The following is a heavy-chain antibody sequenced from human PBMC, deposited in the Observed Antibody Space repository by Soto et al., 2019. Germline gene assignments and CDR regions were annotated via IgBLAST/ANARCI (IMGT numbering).Heavy chain of an antibody. CDR1: GYTFTSYA. V-gene: IGHV1-3*01. Sequence: ASVKVSFKASGYTFTSYAMHWVRQAPGQRLEWMGWINAGNGNTKYSQKFQGRVTITRDTSASTAYMELSSLRSEDTAVYYCAREWDTAMVLFAFDIWGQGTMVTVSS. D-gene: IGHD5-18*01. J-gene: IGHJ3*02. CDR3: AREWDTAMVLFAFDI. CDR2: INAGNGNT.